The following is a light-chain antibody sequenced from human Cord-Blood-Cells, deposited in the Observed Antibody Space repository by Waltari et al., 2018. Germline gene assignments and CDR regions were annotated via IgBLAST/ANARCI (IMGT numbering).Light chain of an antibody. CDR1: SSNIGNNA. Sequence: QSVLTQPPSVSEAPRQRVTISCSGSSSNIGNNAVNWYQQLPGKAPKLLIYGEDRLTAGVSDRFAGSKSGTSASRAISGRQSEDEADYYGGAGDDSLNGPVCGGGTKLTVL. CDR3: GAGDDSLNGPV. CDR2: GED. J-gene: IGLJ3*02. V-gene: IGLV1-36*01.